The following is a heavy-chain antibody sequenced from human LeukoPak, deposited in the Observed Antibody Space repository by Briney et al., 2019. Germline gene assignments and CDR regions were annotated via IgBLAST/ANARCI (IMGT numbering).Heavy chain of an antibody. J-gene: IGHJ4*02. Sequence: GGSLRLSCAASGFTFSYNWRHWVRQAPGKGLVWVSRISSDGRTTHYADSVKGRFTISRDSAKNTLFLQMNDLRAEDTAVYYCLGYYSGSPNWGQGTLVTVSS. D-gene: IGHD3-10*01. CDR2: ISSDGRTT. CDR3: LGYYSGSPN. CDR1: GFTFSYNW. V-gene: IGHV3-74*01.